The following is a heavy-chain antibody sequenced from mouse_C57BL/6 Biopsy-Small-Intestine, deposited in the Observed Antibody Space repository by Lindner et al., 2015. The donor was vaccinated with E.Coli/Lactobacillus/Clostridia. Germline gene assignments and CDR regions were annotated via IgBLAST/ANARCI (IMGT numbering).Heavy chain of an antibody. V-gene: IGHV1-54*01. D-gene: IGHD2-4*01. CDR1: GYAFINYL. Sequence: QLQESGAELVRPGTSVKVSCKASGYAFINYLIEWAKQRPGQGLEWIGVINPGSGDTNYNEKFKGKATLTADKSSSTAYMQLSSLTSEDSAVYFCARSNYDYDIYWGQGTSLTVSS. J-gene: IGHJ2*02. CDR2: INPGSGDT. CDR3: ARSNYDYDIY.